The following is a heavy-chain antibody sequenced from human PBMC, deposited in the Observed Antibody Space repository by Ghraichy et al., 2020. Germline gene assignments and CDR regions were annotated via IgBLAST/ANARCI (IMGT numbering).Heavy chain of an antibody. Sequence: SETLSLICTVSGFSISRGYYWGWIREPPGKGLEWIGNIYHHGTAYYNPSLKSRVTISVDTSKNQVSLRLSSVTAADTAFYYCARTRGYYHNDAIDMWGQGTMVIVSS. CDR3: ARTRGYYHNDAIDM. CDR2: IYHHGTA. D-gene: IGHD3-22*01. V-gene: IGHV4-38-2*02. J-gene: IGHJ3*02. CDR1: GFSISRGYY.